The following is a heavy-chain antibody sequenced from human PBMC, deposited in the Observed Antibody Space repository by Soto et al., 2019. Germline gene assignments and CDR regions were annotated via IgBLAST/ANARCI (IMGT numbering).Heavy chain of an antibody. V-gene: IGHV4-59*01. D-gene: IGHD6-13*01. J-gene: IGHJ5*02. CDR3: ARGLASSSWDPNWFDP. Sequence: SETLSLTCTVSGGSIISYYWSWIRQPQGKGLEWIGYIYYSGSTNYNPSLKSRVTISVDTSKNQFSLKLSSVTAADTAVYYCARGLASSSWDPNWFDPWGQGTLVTVSS. CDR2: IYYSGST. CDR1: GGSIISYY.